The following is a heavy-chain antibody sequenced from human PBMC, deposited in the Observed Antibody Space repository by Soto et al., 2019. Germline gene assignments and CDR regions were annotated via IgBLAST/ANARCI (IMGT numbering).Heavy chain of an antibody. CDR1: GGTFSSYA. CDR3: AREGHYYDSSGPTPMDV. CDR2: IIPIFGTA. V-gene: IGHV1-69*13. D-gene: IGHD3-22*01. Sequence: GASVKVSCKASGGTFSSYAISWVRQAPGQGLEWMGGIIPIFGTANYAQKFQGRVTITANESTSTAYMELSSLRSEDTAVYYCAREGHYYDSSGPTPMDVWGQGTTVTVSS. J-gene: IGHJ6*02.